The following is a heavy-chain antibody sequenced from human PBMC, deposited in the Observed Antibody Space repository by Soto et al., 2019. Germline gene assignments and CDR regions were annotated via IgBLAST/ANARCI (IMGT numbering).Heavy chain of an antibody. CDR2: INHSGST. D-gene: IGHD6-6*01. Sequence: SETLSLTCAVYGGSFSGYYWSWIRQPPGKGLEWIGEINHSGSTNYNPSLKSRVTISVDTSKNQFSLKLSSVTAADTAVYYCARWVNSSSATELDYWGQGTLVTVSS. V-gene: IGHV4-34*01. J-gene: IGHJ4*02. CDR1: GGSFSGYY. CDR3: ARWVNSSSATELDY.